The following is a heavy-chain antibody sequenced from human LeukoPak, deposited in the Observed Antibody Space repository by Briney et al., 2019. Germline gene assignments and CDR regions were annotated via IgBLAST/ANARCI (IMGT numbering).Heavy chain of an antibody. V-gene: IGHV4-38-2*02. Sequence: SETLSLTCTVSGYSISSGYYWGWIRQPPGKGLEWIGNIYHSGSTYYNPSLKSRVTISVDTSKNHFSLKLSSVTAADTAVYYCARDVVAAAGTWDYWGRGTLVTVSS. J-gene: IGHJ4*02. D-gene: IGHD6-13*01. CDR2: IYHSGST. CDR3: ARDVVAAAGTWDY. CDR1: GYSISSGYY.